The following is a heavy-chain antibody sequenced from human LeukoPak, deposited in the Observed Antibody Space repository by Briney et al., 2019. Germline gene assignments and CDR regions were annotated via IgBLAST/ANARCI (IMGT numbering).Heavy chain of an antibody. CDR2: IYYSGST. J-gene: IGHJ5*02. Sequence: SETLSLTCNVSGASMSSNYWSWIRQPPGKGLEWIGYIYYSGSTNYNPSLKSRVTISVDTSKNQFSLKLSSVTAADTAVYYCARQRTGGDWFDPWGQGTLVTVSS. CDR1: GASMSSNY. V-gene: IGHV4-59*08. CDR3: ARQRTGGDWFDP. D-gene: IGHD2-15*01.